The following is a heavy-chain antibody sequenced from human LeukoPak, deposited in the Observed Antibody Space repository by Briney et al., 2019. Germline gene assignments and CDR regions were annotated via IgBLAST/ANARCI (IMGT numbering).Heavy chain of an antibody. Sequence: ASVKVSCKASGYTFTGYYMHWVRQAPGQGLEWMGWINPNSGGTNYAQKFQGRVTMTGDTSISTAYMELNRLQSDDTAVYYCARDWGRSSGWYNWFDPWGQGTLVTVSS. CDR2: INPNSGGT. D-gene: IGHD6-19*01. J-gene: IGHJ5*02. CDR1: GYTFTGYY. CDR3: ARDWGRSSGWYNWFDP. V-gene: IGHV1-2*02.